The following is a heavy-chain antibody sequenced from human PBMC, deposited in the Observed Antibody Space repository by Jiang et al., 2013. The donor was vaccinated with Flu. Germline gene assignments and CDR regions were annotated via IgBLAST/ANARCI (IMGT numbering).Heavy chain of an antibody. D-gene: IGHD5-18*01. CDR2: MNPNSGNT. V-gene: IGHV1-8*01. CDR1: GYTFTSYD. Sequence: GAEVKKPGASVKVSCKASGYTFTSYDINWVRQATGQGLEWMGWMNPNSGNTGYAQKFQDRVTMTRNASISTAYMELSSLRSEDTAVYYCAKRGHSYGDLDYWGQGTLVTVSS. J-gene: IGHJ4*02. CDR3: AKRGHSYGDLDY.